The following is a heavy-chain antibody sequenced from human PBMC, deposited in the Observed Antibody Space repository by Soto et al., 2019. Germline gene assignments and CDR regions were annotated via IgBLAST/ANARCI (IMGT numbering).Heavy chain of an antibody. CDR1: GFTFSSYW. D-gene: IGHD2-21*02. CDR3: AREPERWIVEVLTTIFHYYNGMDV. Sequence: EVQLVEFGGGLVQPGGSLRLSCAVSGFTFSSYWMHWVRQAPGKGLVWVSRINSDGTSTSYVDSVKGRFTISRDNANNTLYLQMNNLRAEDTAVYYCAREPERWIVEVLTTIFHYYNGMDVWGQGTTVTVSS. J-gene: IGHJ6*02. CDR2: INSDGTST. V-gene: IGHV3-74*01.